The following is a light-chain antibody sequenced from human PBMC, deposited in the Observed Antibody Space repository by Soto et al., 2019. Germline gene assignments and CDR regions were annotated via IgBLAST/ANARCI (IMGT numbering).Light chain of an antibody. CDR2: GAS. Sequence: EIVLTQSPGTLSLSPGERATLSCRASQSVSSSYFAWYQQKPGQAPRLLIYGASSRATGIPARFSGSGSGTDFTLTISRLEPEDFAVYYCQQYGSSPTFGGGTKVEIK. CDR3: QQYGSSPT. J-gene: IGKJ4*01. CDR1: QSVSSSY. V-gene: IGKV3-20*01.